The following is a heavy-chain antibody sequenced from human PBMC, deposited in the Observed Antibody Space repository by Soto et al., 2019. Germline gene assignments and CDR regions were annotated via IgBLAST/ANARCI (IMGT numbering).Heavy chain of an antibody. CDR3: ASGRVATIEVIC. V-gene: IGHV1-46*01. CDR1: GYAFTSYY. Sequence: ASVKVSCKASGYAFTSYYMYWVRQAPGQGLEWMGIINPSGGSTSYAQKFQGRVTMTRDTSTSTVYMELSSLRSEDTAVYYCASGRVATIEVICWGQGTLVTVSS. J-gene: IGHJ4*02. CDR2: INPSGGST. D-gene: IGHD5-12*01.